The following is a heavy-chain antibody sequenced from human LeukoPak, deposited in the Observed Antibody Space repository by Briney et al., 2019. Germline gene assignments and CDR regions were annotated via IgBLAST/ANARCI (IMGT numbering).Heavy chain of an antibody. CDR3: ARRHYDSGGWGPFDY. V-gene: IGHV5-51*01. J-gene: IGHJ4*02. CDR2: IYPGDSDT. Sequence: GESLKISCKGSGYSFTNYWIGWVRQMPGKGLEWMGIIYPGDSDTRYSPSFQGQVTISVDKSISTAYLQWSSLKASDTAMYYCARRHYDSGGWGPFDYWGQGTLVTVSS. D-gene: IGHD3-22*01. CDR1: GYSFTNYW.